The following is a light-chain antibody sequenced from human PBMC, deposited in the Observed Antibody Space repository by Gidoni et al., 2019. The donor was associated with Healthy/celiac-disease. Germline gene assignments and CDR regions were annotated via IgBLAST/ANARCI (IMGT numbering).Light chain of an antibody. CDR3: QSYDSSLSGSV. J-gene: IGLJ2*01. CDR2: GNS. CDR1: SPNLGAGYD. Sequence: QSVLTQPPSVSVAPGQSVTISCTGSSPNLGAGYDVPWYPQLPGTAPKLLIYGNSTRPSGVPDRFSGSKSGTSASLAITGLQAEDEADYYCQSYDSSLSGSVFGGGTKLTVL. V-gene: IGLV1-40*01.